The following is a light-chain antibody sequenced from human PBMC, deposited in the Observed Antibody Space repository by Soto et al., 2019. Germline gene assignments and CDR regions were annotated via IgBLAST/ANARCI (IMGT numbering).Light chain of an antibody. Sequence: QSDLTQPPSASGSPGQSVTISCTGMSSDVGGYNYVSWYQQHPGKAPKLMIYEVTKRPSGVPDRFSGSKSGNTASLTVSGLQAEDEADYYCSSYAGSNSVLFGGGTKLTVL. CDR1: SSDVGGYNY. CDR2: EVT. J-gene: IGLJ2*01. CDR3: SSYAGSNSVL. V-gene: IGLV2-8*01.